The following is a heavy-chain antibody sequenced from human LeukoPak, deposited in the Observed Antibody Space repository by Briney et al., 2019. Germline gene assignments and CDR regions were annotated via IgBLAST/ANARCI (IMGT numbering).Heavy chain of an antibody. V-gene: IGHV3-49*04. CDR3: TRVSLVAASVFFDY. Sequence: GGSLRLSCTASGFTFGDYAMSWVRQAPGKGLEWVSFIRSKAYGGTTEYAASVKGRFTISRDDSKGIAYLQMNSLKTEDTAVYYCTRVSLVAASVFFDYWGPGTLVTVPS. J-gene: IGHJ4*02. CDR2: IRSKAYGGTT. D-gene: IGHD2-15*01. CDR1: GFTFGDYA.